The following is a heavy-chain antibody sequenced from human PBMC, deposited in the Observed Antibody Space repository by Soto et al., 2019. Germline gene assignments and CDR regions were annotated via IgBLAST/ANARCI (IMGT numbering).Heavy chain of an antibody. CDR3: ASDPLLRAGYSSS. V-gene: IGHV5-10-1*01. D-gene: IGHD6-13*01. CDR1: GYSFTSYW. Sequence: GESLKISCKVSGYSFTSYWISWVRQMPGKGLEWMGRIDPSDSYTNYSPSFQGHVTISADKSISTAYLQWSSLKASDTAMYYCASDPLLRAGYSSSWGQGTLVTVS. J-gene: IGHJ4*02. CDR2: IDPSDSYT.